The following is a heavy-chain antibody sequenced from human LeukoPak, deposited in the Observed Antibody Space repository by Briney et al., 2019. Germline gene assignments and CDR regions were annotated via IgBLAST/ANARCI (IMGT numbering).Heavy chain of an antibody. Sequence: GGSLRLSCAASGFTVSSNYMSWVRQAPGKGLEWVAVISYDGSNKYYADSVKGRFTISRDNSKNTLYLQMNSLRPEDTAVYFCASGIYCSGGSCYSAFGYWGQGTLVTVSS. V-gene: IGHV3-30*03. CDR3: ASGIYCSGGSCYSAFGY. CDR1: GFTVSSNY. D-gene: IGHD2-15*01. J-gene: IGHJ4*02. CDR2: ISYDGSNK.